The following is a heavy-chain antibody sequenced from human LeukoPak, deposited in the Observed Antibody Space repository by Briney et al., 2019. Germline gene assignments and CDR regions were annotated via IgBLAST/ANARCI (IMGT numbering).Heavy chain of an antibody. V-gene: IGHV3-23*01. D-gene: IGHD1-14*01. J-gene: IGHJ5*02. Sequence: GGSLRLSCAASGFTFSSYGMHWVRQAPGKGLEWVSAISGSGGSTYYADSVKGRFTISRDNAKNSLYLQMNSLRDEDTAVYYCATTTPWFDPWGQGTLVTVSS. CDR1: GFTFSSYG. CDR3: ATTTPWFDP. CDR2: ISGSGGST.